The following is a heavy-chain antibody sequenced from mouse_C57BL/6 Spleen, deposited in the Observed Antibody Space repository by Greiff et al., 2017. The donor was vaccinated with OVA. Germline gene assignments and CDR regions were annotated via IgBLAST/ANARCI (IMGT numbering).Heavy chain of an antibody. CDR1: GFTFSSYG. CDR2: ISSGGSYT. J-gene: IGHJ4*01. CDR3: ARQTGTQSYAMDY. D-gene: IGHD4-1*01. V-gene: IGHV5-6*01. Sequence: EVQLVESGGDLVKPGGSLKLSCAASGFTFSSYGMSWVRQTPDKRLEWVATISSGGSYTYYPDSVKGRFTISRDNDKNTLYLQMSSLKSEDTARYYCARQTGTQSYAMDYWGQGTSGTVSS.